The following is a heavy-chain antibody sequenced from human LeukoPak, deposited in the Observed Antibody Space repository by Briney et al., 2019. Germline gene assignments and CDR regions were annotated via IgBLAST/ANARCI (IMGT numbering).Heavy chain of an antibody. CDR3: AKAVAPFYYDSSGYYFDY. V-gene: IGHV3-23*01. CDR2: ISGSGGST. CDR1: GFTFSSYA. J-gene: IGHJ4*02. Sequence: GGSLRLSCAASGFTFSSYAMSWVRQAPGKGLEWVSAISGSGGSTYYADSVKGRFTISRDNSKNTLYLQMNSLRAEDTAVYYCAKAVAPFYYDSSGYYFDYWGQGTLVTVSS. D-gene: IGHD3-22*01.